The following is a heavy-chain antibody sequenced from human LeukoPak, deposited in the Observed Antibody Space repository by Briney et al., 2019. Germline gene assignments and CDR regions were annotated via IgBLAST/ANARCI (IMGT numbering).Heavy chain of an antibody. D-gene: IGHD3-10*01. Sequence: GGSLRLSCAASGFTFSSYSMNWVRQAPGKGLEWVSYISSSGSTIYYADSVKGRFTISRDNAKNSLYLQMNSLRAEDTAVYYCARVYGSGSYGDYWGQGTLVTVSS. CDR3: ARVYGSGSYGDY. V-gene: IGHV3-48*04. CDR2: ISSSGSTI. CDR1: GFTFSSYS. J-gene: IGHJ4*02.